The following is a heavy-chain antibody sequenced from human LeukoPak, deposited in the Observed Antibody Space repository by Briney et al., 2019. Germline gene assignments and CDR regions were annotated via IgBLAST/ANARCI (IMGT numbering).Heavy chain of an antibody. CDR1: GFTFSSYW. CDR3: ARGLDSSGYSYYFDY. Sequence: GGSLRLSCAASGFTFSSYWMHWVRQAPGKGLVWVSRINSDGSSTSYADSVKGRFTISRDNAKNTLYLQMNSLRAEDTAVYYCARGLDSSGYSYYFDYWGQGTLVTVSS. J-gene: IGHJ4*02. V-gene: IGHV3-74*01. CDR2: INSDGSST. D-gene: IGHD3-22*01.